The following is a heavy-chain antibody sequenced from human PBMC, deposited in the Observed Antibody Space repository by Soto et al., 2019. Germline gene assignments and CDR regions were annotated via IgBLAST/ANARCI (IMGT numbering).Heavy chain of an antibody. CDR3: ARDLWDFDY. D-gene: IGHD1-26*01. CDR2: FDPEDGKR. J-gene: IGHJ4*02. V-gene: IGHV1-24*01. Sequence: ASVKVSCKVSGYTLTELSMHWVRQAPGKGLEWMGGFDPEDGKRIYAQTFQGRVTMTTDTSTSTAYMDLRSLRFDDTAVYYCARDLWDFDYWGQGTRVTVSS. CDR1: GYTLTELS.